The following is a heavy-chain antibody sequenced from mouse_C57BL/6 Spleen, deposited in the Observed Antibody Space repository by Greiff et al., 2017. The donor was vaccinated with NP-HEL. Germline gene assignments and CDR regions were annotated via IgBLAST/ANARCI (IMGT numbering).Heavy chain of an antibody. CDR1: GFTFSSYA. D-gene: IGHD1-1*01. CDR3: ARDKGLLLRGYFDY. Sequence: EVMLVESGGGLVKPGGSLKLSCAASGFTFSSYAMSWVRQTPEKRLEWVATISDGGSYTYYPDNVKGRFTISRDNAKNNLYLQMSHLKSEDTAMYYCARDKGLLLRGYFDYWGQGTTLTVSS. CDR2: ISDGGSYT. J-gene: IGHJ2*01. V-gene: IGHV5-4*01.